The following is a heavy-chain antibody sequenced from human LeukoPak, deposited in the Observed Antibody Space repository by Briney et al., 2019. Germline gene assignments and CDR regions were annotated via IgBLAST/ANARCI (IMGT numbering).Heavy chain of an antibody. CDR1: GGSFSGYY. CDR3: ARSLWLLLGY. Sequence: SETLSLTCAVYGGSFSGYYWSWIRQPPGKGLEWIGEINHSGSTNYNPSLKSRVTISVDTSKNQFSLKLSSVTAADTAVYYCARSLWLLLGYWGQGTLVTVSS. D-gene: IGHD3-22*01. CDR2: INHSGST. V-gene: IGHV4-34*01. J-gene: IGHJ4*02.